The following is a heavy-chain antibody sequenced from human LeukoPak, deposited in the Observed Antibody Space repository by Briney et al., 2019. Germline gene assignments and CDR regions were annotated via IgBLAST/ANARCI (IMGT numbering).Heavy chain of an antibody. CDR3: ARDRGSEGWASSSWIYFDY. CDR2: ISSSGSTI. V-gene: IGHV3-11*01. D-gene: IGHD6-13*01. Sequence: GGSLRLSCAASGFTFSDYYMSWIRQAPGKGLEWVSYISSSGSTIYYADSVKGRFTISRDNAKNSLYLQMNSLRAEDTAVYYCARDRGSEGWASSSWIYFDYWGQGTLVTVSS. J-gene: IGHJ4*02. CDR1: GFTFSDYY.